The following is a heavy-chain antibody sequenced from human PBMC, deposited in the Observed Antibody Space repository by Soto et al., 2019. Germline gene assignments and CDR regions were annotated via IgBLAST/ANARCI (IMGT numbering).Heavy chain of an antibody. CDR3: AREGVGNARTNWFAP. V-gene: IGHV1-69*12. CDR2: IIPIFGTA. J-gene: IGHJ5*02. Sequence: QVQLVQSGAEVKKPGSSVKVSCTASGGTFSSYAISWVRHAPGQGLEWMGGIIPIFGTANYAQKFQGRVTITADESTRTADMELSSLRSEDTAVDYWAREGVGNARTNWFAPWGQGTLVTVSS. D-gene: IGHD1-1*01. CDR1: GGTFSSYA.